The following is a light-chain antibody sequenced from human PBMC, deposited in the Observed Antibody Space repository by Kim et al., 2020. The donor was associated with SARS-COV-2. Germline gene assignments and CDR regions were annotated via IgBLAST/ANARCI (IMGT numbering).Light chain of an antibody. J-gene: IGLJ2*01. Sequence: LGQTVRITCQGDSLRSYYASWYQQKQGQAPVLVIYGKNNRPSGIPDRFSGSSSGNTASLTITGAQAEDEADYYCNSRDSSGNHLVFGGGTQLTVL. V-gene: IGLV3-19*01. CDR1: SLRSYY. CDR3: NSRDSSGNHLV. CDR2: GKN.